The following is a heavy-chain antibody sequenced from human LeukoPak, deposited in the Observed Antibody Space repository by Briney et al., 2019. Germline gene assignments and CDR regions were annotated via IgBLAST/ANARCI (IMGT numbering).Heavy chain of an antibody. Sequence: ASVKVSCKASGYTFTSYDINWVRQATGQGLEWMGWINPNSGGTNYARKFQGRVTMTRDTSICTVYMELSRLRSDDTAVYYCARGTFRYFDGFDYWGQGTLVTVSS. CDR2: INPNSGGT. CDR3: ARGTFRYFDGFDY. J-gene: IGHJ4*02. D-gene: IGHD3-9*01. CDR1: GYTFTSYD. V-gene: IGHV1-2*02.